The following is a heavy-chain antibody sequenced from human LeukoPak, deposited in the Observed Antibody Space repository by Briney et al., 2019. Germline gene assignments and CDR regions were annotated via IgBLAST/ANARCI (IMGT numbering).Heavy chain of an antibody. D-gene: IGHD3-10*01. Sequence: SVKVSCKASGGTFSSYAISWVRQAPGLGLEWMGGIIPIFGTANYAQKFQGRVTITADESTSTAYMELSSLRPEDTAVYYCARDVRGEYFDYWGQGTLVTVSS. CDR3: ARDVRGEYFDY. CDR2: IIPIFGTA. V-gene: IGHV1-69*13. CDR1: GGTFSSYA. J-gene: IGHJ4*02.